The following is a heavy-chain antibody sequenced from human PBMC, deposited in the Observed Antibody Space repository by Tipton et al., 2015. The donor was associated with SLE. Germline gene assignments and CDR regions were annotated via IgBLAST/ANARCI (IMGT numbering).Heavy chain of an antibody. D-gene: IGHD3-9*01. V-gene: IGHV4-59*01. CDR2: IYYTGST. Sequence: TLSLTCTVSGGSISSSYWSWIRQPPGKGLEWIGYIYYTGSTNYSPSLYSRDTMSLDTSRTQFSLKLRSVTAADTAVYYCAREDRYADWLMPDLWGQGTLVTVSS. J-gene: IGHJ4*02. CDR3: AREDRYADWLMPDL. CDR1: GGSISSSY.